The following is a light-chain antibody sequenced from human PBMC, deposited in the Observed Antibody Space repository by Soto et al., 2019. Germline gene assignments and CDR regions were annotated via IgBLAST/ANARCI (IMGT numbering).Light chain of an antibody. CDR1: QSVSSN. CDR3: HQYNSWPPGT. V-gene: IGKV3-15*01. Sequence: EIVMTQSPATLSVSPGERATLSCRASQSVSSNLAWYQQKPGQAPRLLIYGASTRATGIPARFSGSGSGTELTLTISSLQSEDFALYYCHQYNSWPPGTFGQGTKVDIK. J-gene: IGKJ2*01. CDR2: GAS.